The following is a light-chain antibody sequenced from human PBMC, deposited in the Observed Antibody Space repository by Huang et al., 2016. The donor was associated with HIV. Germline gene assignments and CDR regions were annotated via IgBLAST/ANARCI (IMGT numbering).Light chain of an antibody. Sequence: IVLTQSPATLSLYPGERATLSCRASQSVRSYLAWDQQKPGQAPRPRIYDASNRATGIPARFSGSGSGTDFTLTSSNLQSEDFAVYYCQQRSAWPLTFGGGTKVEI. J-gene: IGKJ4*01. CDR2: DAS. CDR3: QQRSAWPLT. V-gene: IGKV3-11*01. CDR1: QSVRSY.